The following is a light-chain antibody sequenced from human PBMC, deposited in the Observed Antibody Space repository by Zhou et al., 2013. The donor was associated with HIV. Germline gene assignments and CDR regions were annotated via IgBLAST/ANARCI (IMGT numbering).Light chain of an antibody. J-gene: IGKJ4*01. V-gene: IGKV3-20*01. Sequence: EIVLTQSPATLSLSPGERATLSCRAGQSVDTYLAWYQQKPGQAPRLLMYGASSRATGIPDRFSGSGSETDFTLTISRLEPEDSAVYYCQQYGSSPLTFGGGTKVEIK. CDR3: QQYGSSPLT. CDR1: QSVDTY. CDR2: GAS.